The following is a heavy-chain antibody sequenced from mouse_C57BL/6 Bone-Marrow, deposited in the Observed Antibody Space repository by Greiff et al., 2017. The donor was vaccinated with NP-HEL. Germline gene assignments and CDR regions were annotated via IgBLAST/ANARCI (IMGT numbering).Heavy chain of an antibody. V-gene: IGHV5-16*01. CDR1: GFTFSDYY. D-gene: IGHD2-4*01. Sequence: EVMLVESEGGLVQPGSSLKLSCTASGFTFSDYYMAWVRQVPEKGLEWVANINYDGSSTYYLDSLKSRFIISRDNAKNILYLQMSSLNSEDTATYYFAREGGLRRRTYAMDYWGQGTSVTVSS. J-gene: IGHJ4*01. CDR2: INYDGSST. CDR3: AREGGLRRRTYAMDY.